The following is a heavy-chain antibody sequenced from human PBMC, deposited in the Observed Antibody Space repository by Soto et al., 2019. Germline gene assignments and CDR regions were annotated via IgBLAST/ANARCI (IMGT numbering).Heavy chain of an antibody. D-gene: IGHD6-19*01. CDR3: ARFFGSGFDS. Sequence: AGSLRLSCAASGFTFSSYAMSWVRQAPGKGLEWVSAISGSGGSTYYADSVKGRFTISRDNAKTSLYLQMDSLRNEDTAVYYCARFFGSGFDSWGQGTLVTVS. J-gene: IGHJ4*02. CDR2: ISGSGGST. CDR1: GFTFSSYA. V-gene: IGHV3-23*01.